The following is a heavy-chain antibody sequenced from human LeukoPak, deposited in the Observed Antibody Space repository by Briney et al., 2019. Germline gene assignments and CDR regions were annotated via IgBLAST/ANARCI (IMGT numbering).Heavy chain of an antibody. D-gene: IGHD1-26*01. CDR3: ARDPVEWELLLDY. J-gene: IGHJ4*02. Sequence: GGSLRLTCEASGFTFSSYWMGWVRQAPGKRLEWVANMNIDGSEKYYADSAKGRFTISRDNARNPVYLQMNSLRVEDTAVYYCARDPVEWELLLDYWGQGTLVTVSS. CDR1: GFTFSSYW. V-gene: IGHV3-7*01. CDR2: MNIDGSEK.